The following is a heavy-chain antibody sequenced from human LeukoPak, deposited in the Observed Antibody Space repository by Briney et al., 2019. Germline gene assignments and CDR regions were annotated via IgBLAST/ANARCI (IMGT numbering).Heavy chain of an antibody. CDR1: GGSISSGSYY. CDR3: ARAFYPGYYSYMAV. V-gene: IGHV4-61*02. Sequence: PSQTLSLTCTVSGGSISSGSYYWSWIRQPAGKGLEWIGRIYTSGSTNYNPSLKSRVTISVDTSKNQFSLKLSSVTAADTAVYYCARAFYPGYYSYMAVWGKGTTVTVSS. D-gene: IGHD3-3*02. J-gene: IGHJ6*03. CDR2: IYTSGST.